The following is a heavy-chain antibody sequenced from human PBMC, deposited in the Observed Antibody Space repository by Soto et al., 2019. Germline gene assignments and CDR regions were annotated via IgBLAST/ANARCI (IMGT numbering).Heavy chain of an antibody. J-gene: IGHJ6*03. CDR2: INPNSGGT. V-gene: IGHV1-2*04. CDR1: GYTFTGYY. CDR3: ARAGTPTDYYYYYMDV. Sequence: ASVKVSCKASGYTFTGYYMDCVRQAPGQGLEWMGWINPNSGGTNYAQKFQGWVTMTRDTSISTAYMELSRLRSDDTAVYYCARAGTPTDYYYYYMDVWGKGTTVTVSS. D-gene: IGHD2-21*02.